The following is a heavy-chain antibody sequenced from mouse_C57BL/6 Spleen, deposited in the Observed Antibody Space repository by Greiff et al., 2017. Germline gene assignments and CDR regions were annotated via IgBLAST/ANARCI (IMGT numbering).Heavy chain of an antibody. CDR3: AREASGWFAY. CDR1: GFTFSDYG. Sequence: EVQLVESGGGLVKPGGSLKLSCAASGFTFSDYGMHWVRQAPEKGLEWVAYISSGSSTIYYADTVKGRFTISRDNAKNTLFLQMTSLRSEDTAMYYCAREASGWFAYWGQGTLVTVSA. J-gene: IGHJ3*01. D-gene: IGHD6-1*01. CDR2: ISSGSSTI. V-gene: IGHV5-17*01.